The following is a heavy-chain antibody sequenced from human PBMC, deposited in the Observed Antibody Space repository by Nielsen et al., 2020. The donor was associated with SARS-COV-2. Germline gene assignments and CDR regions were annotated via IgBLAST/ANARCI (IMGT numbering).Heavy chain of an antibody. CDR2: INHSGST. J-gene: IGHJ6*03. D-gene: IGHD2-2*01. CDR3: AREGYHPRGYYYYYYYMDV. V-gene: IGHV4-34*09. Sequence: WIRQPPGKGLEWIGEINHSGSTNYNPSLKSRVTISVDTSKNQFSLKLSSVTAADTAVYYCAREGYHPRGYYYYYYYMDVWGKGTTVTVSS.